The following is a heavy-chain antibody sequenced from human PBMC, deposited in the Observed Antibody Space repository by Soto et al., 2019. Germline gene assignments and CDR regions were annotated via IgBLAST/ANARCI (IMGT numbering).Heavy chain of an antibody. Sequence: QMQLVQSGPEVKKPGTSVKVSCKASGFTFTSSAVQWVRQARGQRLEWIGWIVVGSGNTNYAQKFQERVTITRDMSTSTAYMELSSLRSEDTAVYYCAAVIGYYYDSSGLYWGQGTLVTVSS. CDR2: IVVGSGNT. V-gene: IGHV1-58*01. D-gene: IGHD3-22*01. CDR3: AAVIGYYYDSSGLY. CDR1: GFTFTSSA. J-gene: IGHJ4*02.